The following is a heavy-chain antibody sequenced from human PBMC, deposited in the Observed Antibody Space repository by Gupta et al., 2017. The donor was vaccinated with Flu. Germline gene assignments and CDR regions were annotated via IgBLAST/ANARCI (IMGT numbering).Heavy chain of an antibody. D-gene: IGHD6-6*01. CDR1: GFTFGDYA. CDR2: ISWNSGTI. Sequence: EVQMVESGGGLVQPGRSLRLSCAASGFTFGDYAIHWVRQLPGRGLGWVSSISWNSGTIGYADSVKGRFTISRDNTKTSLYLQMNSLRAEDTALYYCAKDNSASSLSFDYWGQGTLVTVSS. CDR3: AKDNSASSLSFDY. V-gene: IGHV3-9*01. J-gene: IGHJ4*02.